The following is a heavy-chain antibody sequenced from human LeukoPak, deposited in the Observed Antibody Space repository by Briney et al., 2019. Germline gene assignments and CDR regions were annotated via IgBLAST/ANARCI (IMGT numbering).Heavy chain of an antibody. J-gene: IGHJ4*02. V-gene: IGHV4-59*08. D-gene: IGHD3-3*01. Sequence: PSETLSLTCTVSGGSVSNYWSWIRPPPGKGLEWIGYISYSGSTNYNPSLKSRVTISVDTSKTQFSLKLSSVTAADTAMYYCARQYYDFWSGLRYYFDYWGQGTLVTVSS. CDR3: ARQYYDFWSGLRYYFDY. CDR2: ISYSGST. CDR1: GGSVSNY.